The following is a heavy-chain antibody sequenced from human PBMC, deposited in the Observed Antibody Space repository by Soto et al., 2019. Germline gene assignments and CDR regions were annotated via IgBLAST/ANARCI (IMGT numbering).Heavy chain of an antibody. Sequence: EVQLVESGGGLVQPGGSLRLSCAASGFTFSSYSMNWVRQAPGKGLEWVSYISSSSSTIYYADSVKGRFTISRDNAKNSLYLQMNSLRPEDTAVYYCASLVRIAVAGTNWFDPWGQGTLVTVSS. D-gene: IGHD6-19*01. CDR2: ISSSSSTI. V-gene: IGHV3-48*01. J-gene: IGHJ5*02. CDR3: ASLVRIAVAGTNWFDP. CDR1: GFTFSSYS.